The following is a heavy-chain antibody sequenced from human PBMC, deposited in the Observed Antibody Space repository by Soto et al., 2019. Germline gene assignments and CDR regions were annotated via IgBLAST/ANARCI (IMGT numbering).Heavy chain of an antibody. J-gene: IGHJ5*02. CDR3: PKNHDEDFGYELHCFDP. CDR2: ISWSSVTF. Sequence: EVLLVVSGGGLVQRGRSLRLSCAAYGFNFDDYAMHWVRQAPGKVLEWVSGISWSSVTFEYAEPVKGRFTISRDNDKNALYMQTNSLRAEDTAFYYSPKNHDEDFGYELHCFDPWGQGTLVTVSS. CDR1: GFNFDDYA. V-gene: IGHV3-9*01. D-gene: IGHD5-12*01.